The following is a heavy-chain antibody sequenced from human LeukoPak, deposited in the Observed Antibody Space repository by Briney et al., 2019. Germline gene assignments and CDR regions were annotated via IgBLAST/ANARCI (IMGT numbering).Heavy chain of an antibody. CDR2: ISSSSSTI. D-gene: IGHD6-13*01. J-gene: IGHJ5*02. V-gene: IGHV3-48*01. CDR3: AREVGIAAAGRRYNWFDP. CDR1: VFTFSSYS. Sequence: GGSLRLSCAASVFTFSSYSMNWVRQAPGKVREWVSYISSSSSTIYYADSVKGRFTISRDNAKNSLYLQMNSLRAEDTAVYYCAREVGIAAAGRRYNWFDPWGQGTLVTVSS.